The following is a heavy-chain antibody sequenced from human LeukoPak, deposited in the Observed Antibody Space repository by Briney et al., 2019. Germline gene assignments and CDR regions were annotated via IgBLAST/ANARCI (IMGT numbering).Heavy chain of an antibody. CDR1: GGSISSGGYY. V-gene: IGHV4-31*03. J-gene: IGHJ4*02. CDR3: ARETAADGYNYFDY. Sequence: PSQTLSLTCTVSGGSISSGGYYWSWIRQHPGKGLEWIGYIYYSGSTYYNPSLKSRVTISVDTTKNKFSLKLSSVTAADTAVYYCARETAADGYNYFDYWGQGTLVTVSS. CDR2: IYYSGST. D-gene: IGHD5-24*01.